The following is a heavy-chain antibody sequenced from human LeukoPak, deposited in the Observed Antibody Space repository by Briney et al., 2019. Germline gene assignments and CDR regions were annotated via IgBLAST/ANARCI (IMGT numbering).Heavy chain of an antibody. CDR3: ASLGGVGAIYYMDV. Sequence: ASVKVSCKASGYTFTSYGISWVRQAPGQGLEWMGWISAYNGNTDYAQKLQGRVTMTTDTSTSTAYMELRSLRSDDTAVYYCASLGGVGAIYYMDVWGKGTTVTVSS. CDR1: GYTFTSYG. D-gene: IGHD1-26*01. V-gene: IGHV1-18*01. J-gene: IGHJ6*03. CDR2: ISAYNGNT.